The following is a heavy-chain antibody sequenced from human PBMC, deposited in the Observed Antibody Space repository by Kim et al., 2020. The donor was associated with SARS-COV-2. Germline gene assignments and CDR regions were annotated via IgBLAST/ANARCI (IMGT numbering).Heavy chain of an antibody. Sequence: GGSLRLSRAASGFTFSDYYMTWVRQAPGKGLEWVSYISSSGSYVNYADSVKGRFTISRDNAKNSLYLQMSSLRAEDTALYYCARVPFGDLSAYYFDLWG. D-gene: IGHD3-10*01. J-gene: IGHJ4*01. CDR3: ARVPFGDLSAYYFDL. CDR2: ISSSGSYV. CDR1: GFTFSDYY. V-gene: IGHV3-11*01.